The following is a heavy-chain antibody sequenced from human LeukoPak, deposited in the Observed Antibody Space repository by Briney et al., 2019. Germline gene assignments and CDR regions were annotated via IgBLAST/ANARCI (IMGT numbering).Heavy chain of an antibody. CDR2: INPDSGGT. CDR1: GYTFTGYY. J-gene: IGHJ3*02. V-gene: IGHV1-2*02. Sequence: GASVKVSCKASGYTFTGYYMYWVRQAPGQGLEWMGWINPDSGGTNYAQKFQGRVTMTRDTSITTAYMELSRLRSDDTAVYYRARSARESSSWHLYAFDIWGQGTMLTVSS. CDR3: ARSARESSSWHLYAFDI. D-gene: IGHD6-13*01.